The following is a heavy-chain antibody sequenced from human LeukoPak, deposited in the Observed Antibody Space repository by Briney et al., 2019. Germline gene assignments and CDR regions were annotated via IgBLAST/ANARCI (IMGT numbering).Heavy chain of an antibody. CDR2: IYYSGST. V-gene: IGHV4-30-4*08. CDR1: GGSISSGDYY. J-gene: IGHJ3*02. CDR3: ARAPGFFGVVIPGAFDI. Sequence: SETLSLTCTVSGGSISSGDYYWSWIRQPPGKGLEWIGYIYYSGSTYYNPSLKSRVTISVDTSKNQFSLKLSSVTAADTAVYYCARAPGFFGVVIPGAFDIWGQGTMVTVSS. D-gene: IGHD3-3*01.